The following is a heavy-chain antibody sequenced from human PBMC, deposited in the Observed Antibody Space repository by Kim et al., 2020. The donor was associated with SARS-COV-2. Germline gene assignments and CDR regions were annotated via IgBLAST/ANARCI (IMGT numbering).Heavy chain of an antibody. D-gene: IGHD3-10*01. J-gene: IGHJ4*02. Sequence: GGSLRLSCAASGLTFRNYGMQWVRQAPGKGLEWVSVIWYDGSNKYYADSVKGRFTISRDNSKNTLYLEVNSLRADDTAVYHCATAGGSYYAQYWGQGTLVTVSS. V-gene: IGHV3-33*08. CDR3: ATAGGSYYAQY. CDR2: IWYDGSNK. CDR1: GLTFRNYG.